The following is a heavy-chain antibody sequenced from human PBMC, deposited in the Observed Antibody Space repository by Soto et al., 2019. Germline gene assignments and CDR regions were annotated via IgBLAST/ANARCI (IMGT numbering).Heavy chain of an antibody. Sequence: QVQLVESGGGVVQPGTSLRLSCAASGFTFSNFAMHWVRQAPGKGLEWVALITHDGSTKYYADSVKGRFTISRDISKSTLYVQMNSLRAEDTAVYYCASSKVAMIEVADYWGQGTLVIVSS. D-gene: IGHD3-22*01. V-gene: IGHV3-30*03. J-gene: IGHJ4*02. CDR3: ASSKVAMIEVADY. CDR1: GFTFSNFA. CDR2: ITHDGSTK.